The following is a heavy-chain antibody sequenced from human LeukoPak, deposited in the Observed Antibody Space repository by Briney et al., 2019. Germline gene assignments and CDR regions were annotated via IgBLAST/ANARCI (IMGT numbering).Heavy chain of an antibody. Sequence: GASVKVSCKASGYILSNYGISWVRQAPGQGLEWMGWISPHNVNTNYAQQFQERITMTTDTSTSTIYMELRSLRSDDTAVYYCARDSASRGYTYGSGKYFDYWGQGALVTVSS. CDR2: ISPHNVNT. J-gene: IGHJ4*02. CDR3: ARDSASRGYTYGSGKYFDY. CDR1: GYILSNYG. V-gene: IGHV1-18*01. D-gene: IGHD5-18*01.